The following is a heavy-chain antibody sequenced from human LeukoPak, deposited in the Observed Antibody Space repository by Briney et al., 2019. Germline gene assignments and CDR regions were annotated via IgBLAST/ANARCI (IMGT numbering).Heavy chain of an antibody. D-gene: IGHD4-17*01. CDR1: GFTFGSYW. CDR2: IQRDGSQG. V-gene: IGHV3-7*01. J-gene: IGHJ4*02. Sequence: GGSLRLSCVASGFTFGSYWMTWVRQAPGKGLEWVANIQRDGSQGLYVDSVKGRFIISRDNAKKSLYLQMNSLRAEDTAVYYCTRDPLYGALDSWGQGTLVTVSS. CDR3: TRDPLYGALDS.